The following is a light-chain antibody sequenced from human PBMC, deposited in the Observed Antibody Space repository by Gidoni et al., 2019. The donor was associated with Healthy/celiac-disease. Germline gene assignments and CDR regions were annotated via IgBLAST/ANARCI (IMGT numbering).Light chain of an antibody. V-gene: IGLV3-19*01. CDR3: NSRDSSGSNYV. Sequence: SSELTQDPAVSVALGQTVRITCQGDSLRSYYASWYQQKPGQAPVLVIYVKNNRPSGIPDRFSGSSSGNTASLTITGAQAEDEADYYCNSRDSSGSNYVFGTGTKVTVL. J-gene: IGLJ1*01. CDR1: SLRSYY. CDR2: VKN.